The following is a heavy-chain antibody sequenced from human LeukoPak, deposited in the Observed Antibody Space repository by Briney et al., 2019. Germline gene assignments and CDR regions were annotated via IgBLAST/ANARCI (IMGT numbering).Heavy chain of an antibody. CDR3: ALYYYDSSGYYNLFDY. Sequence: SVKVSCKASGGTFSSYAISWVRQAPGQGLEWMGGIIPIFGTANYAQKFQGRVTITADESTSTACMELSSLRSEDTAVYYCALYYYDSSGYYNLFDYWGQGTLVTVSS. V-gene: IGHV1-69*13. J-gene: IGHJ4*02. CDR1: GGTFSSYA. D-gene: IGHD3-22*01. CDR2: IIPIFGTA.